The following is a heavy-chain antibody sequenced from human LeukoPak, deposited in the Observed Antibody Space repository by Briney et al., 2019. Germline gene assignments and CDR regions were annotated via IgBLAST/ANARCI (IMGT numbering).Heavy chain of an antibody. J-gene: IGHJ4*02. V-gene: IGHV3-15*07. CDR1: GFTFNNAW. D-gene: IGHD3-22*01. CDR2: IKSKTGGGTT. CDR3: STGDVIDDH. Sequence: GGSLRLSCAASGFTFNNAWVNWVRQAPGKGLEWVGRIKSKTGGGTTDYAAPVKGRFTFSGDNSKNTLYLHMDSLKTEDTAVYYCSTGDVIDDHWGQGTLVTVSS.